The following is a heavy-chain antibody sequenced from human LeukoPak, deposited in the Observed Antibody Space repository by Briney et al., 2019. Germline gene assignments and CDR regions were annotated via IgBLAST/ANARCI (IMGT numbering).Heavy chain of an antibody. CDR3: AASPYYYYYYMDV. D-gene: IGHD2-15*01. V-gene: IGHV4-4*07. CDR2: IYISGST. Sequence: SETLSLTCTVSGGSISSYYWSWIRQPAGKGLEWIGRIYISGSTNYNPSLKSRVTMSVDTSKNQFSLKLSSVTAADTAVYYCAASPYYYYYYMDVWGKGTTVTISS. J-gene: IGHJ6*03. CDR1: GGSISSYY.